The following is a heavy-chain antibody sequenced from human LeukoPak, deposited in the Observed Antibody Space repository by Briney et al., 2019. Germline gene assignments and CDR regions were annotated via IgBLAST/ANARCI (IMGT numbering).Heavy chain of an antibody. V-gene: IGHV3-48*01. CDR1: GFTFSSYS. CDR2: ISSSSSTI. J-gene: IGHJ3*02. D-gene: IGHD3-10*01. Sequence: GGSLRLSCAASGFTFSSYSMNWVRQAPGKGLEWVSYISSSSSTIYYADSVKGRFTISRDNAKNSLYLQMNSLRAEDTAVYYCAREFPPLLWFGETNLWGAFDIWGQGTMVTVSS. CDR3: AREFPPLLWFGETNLWGAFDI.